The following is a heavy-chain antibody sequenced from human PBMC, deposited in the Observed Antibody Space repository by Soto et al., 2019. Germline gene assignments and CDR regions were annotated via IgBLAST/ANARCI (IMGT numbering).Heavy chain of an antibody. J-gene: IGHJ5*02. D-gene: IGHD3-10*01. CDR3: ASDPPYGEANWFDP. CDR1: GFTFTSFT. Sequence: QVQLVESGGGVVQPGGSLSLSCATSGFTFTSFTMHWVRQAPGKGLEWIAVMSYDGARTDYADAVQGRFTISRDTSKNLLYLEMRNLSPDDTARYYCASDPPYGEANWFDPWGQGTLVTVSS. V-gene: IGHV3-30-3*01. CDR2: MSYDGART.